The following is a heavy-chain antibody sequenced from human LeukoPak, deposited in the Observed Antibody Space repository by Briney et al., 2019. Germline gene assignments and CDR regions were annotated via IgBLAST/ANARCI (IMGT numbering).Heavy chain of an antibody. Sequence: GASVKVSCKASGYTFTSYGISWVRQAPGQGLEWMGWISAYNGNTNYAQKLQGRVTMTTDTSASTVYMELSSLTSEDTAVYYCARVYDSSGYVEDHAFDIWGQGTMVTVSS. CDR2: ISAYNGNT. CDR3: ARVYDSSGYVEDHAFDI. J-gene: IGHJ3*02. D-gene: IGHD3-22*01. V-gene: IGHV1-18*01. CDR1: GYTFTSYG.